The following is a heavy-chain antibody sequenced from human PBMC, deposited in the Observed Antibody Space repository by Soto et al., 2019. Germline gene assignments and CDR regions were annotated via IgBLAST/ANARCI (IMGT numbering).Heavy chain of an antibody. Sequence: ASVKVSCKASGYTFTSYYMHWVRQAPGQGLEWMGIINPSGGSTSYAQKFQGRVTMTRDTSTSTVYMELSSLRSEETAGHYCARDIEDDSGYDGINYYYGIDVWGQGTTVTVSS. V-gene: IGHV1-46*01. CDR2: INPSGGST. CDR1: GYTFTSYY. J-gene: IGHJ6*02. CDR3: ARDIEDDSGYDGINYYYGIDV. D-gene: IGHD5-12*01.